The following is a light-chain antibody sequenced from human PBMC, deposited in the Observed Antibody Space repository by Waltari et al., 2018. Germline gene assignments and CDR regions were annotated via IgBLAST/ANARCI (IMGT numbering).Light chain of an antibody. CDR2: DVI. Sequence: SALTQPDSVSGSPGQSITISCRRISSDSGAYEYVSWYQPHPGKAPKVIIYDVINRPSGVSDRFSGSKSGSSASLIISGLQAEDEADYYCSSFTSSTTGIFGGGTKLTVL. V-gene: IGLV2-14*03. CDR3: SSFTSSTTGI. CDR1: SSDSGAYEY. J-gene: IGLJ2*01.